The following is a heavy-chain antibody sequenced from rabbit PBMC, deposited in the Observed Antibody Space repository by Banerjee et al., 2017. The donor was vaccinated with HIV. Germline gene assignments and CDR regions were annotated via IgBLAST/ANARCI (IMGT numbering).Heavy chain of an antibody. D-gene: IGHD4-1*01. CDR3: ARDMDDVIGWNFGW. J-gene: IGHJ2*01. CDR1: GFDFSVYG. CDR2: IDPIFGRT. Sequence: QEQLVESGGGLVQPGGSLKLSCKASGFDFSVYGLSWVRQAPGKGLEWIGYIDPIFGRTYYASWVNGRFTISSHNAQNTLYLQLNSLAAADTATYFCARDMDDVIGWNFGWRGPGTLVTVS. V-gene: IGHV1S47*01.